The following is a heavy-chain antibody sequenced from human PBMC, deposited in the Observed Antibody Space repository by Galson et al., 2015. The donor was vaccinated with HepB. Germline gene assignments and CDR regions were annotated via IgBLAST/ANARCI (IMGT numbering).Heavy chain of an antibody. CDR3: ARARIAVAEFDY. CDR2: INAGNGNT. V-gene: IGHV1-3*01. J-gene: IGHJ4*02. Sequence: SVKVSCKASGYTFTSYAMHWVRQAPGQRLEWMGWINAGNGNTKYSQKFQGRVTITRDTSASTAYMELSSLRSEDTAVYYCARARIAVAEFDYWGQGTLVTVSS. CDR1: GYTFTSYA. D-gene: IGHD6-19*01.